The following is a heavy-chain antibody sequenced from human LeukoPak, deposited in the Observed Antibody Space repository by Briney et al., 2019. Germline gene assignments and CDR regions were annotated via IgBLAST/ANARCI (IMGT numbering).Heavy chain of an antibody. D-gene: IGHD1-14*01. V-gene: IGHV3-23*01. CDR1: GFILRNYA. CDR3: AKVNQDPHYYLDY. Sequence: GGSLRLSYAASGFILRNYAMTSVRQAPGKGLEWGSVISGGRTSEYYADSVRGRFTISRDNSKNTPFVKMDSLRPEDTAVYYYAKVNQDPHYYLDYWGQGTLVSVSS. CDR2: ISGGRTSE. J-gene: IGHJ4*02.